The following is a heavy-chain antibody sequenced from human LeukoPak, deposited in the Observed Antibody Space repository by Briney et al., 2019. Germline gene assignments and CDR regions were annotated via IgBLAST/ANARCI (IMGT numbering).Heavy chain of an antibody. Sequence: GGSLRLSCAASGFTFSSYEMNWVRQAPGKGLEWVSYISSSGSTIYYADSVKGRFTISRDNAKNSLYLQMNSLRAEDTALYYCARGITIFGVVEYSYYFDYWGQGTLVTVSS. D-gene: IGHD3-3*01. CDR2: ISSSGSTI. CDR1: GFTFSSYE. V-gene: IGHV3-48*03. J-gene: IGHJ4*02. CDR3: ARGITIFGVVEYSYYFDY.